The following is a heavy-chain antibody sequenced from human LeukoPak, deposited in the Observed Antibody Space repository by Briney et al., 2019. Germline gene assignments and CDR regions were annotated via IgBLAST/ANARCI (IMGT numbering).Heavy chain of an antibody. J-gene: IGHJ5*02. D-gene: IGHD3-10*01. Sequence: KPSETLSLTCAVYGGSFSGYYWSWIRQPPGKGLEWIGEINHSGSTNYNPSLKSRVTISVDTSKNQFSLKLSSVTAADTSVYYCASRLWCGERRFDPWGQGSLVTVSS. CDR2: INHSGST. CDR1: GGSFSGYY. V-gene: IGHV4-34*01. CDR3: ASRLWCGERRFDP.